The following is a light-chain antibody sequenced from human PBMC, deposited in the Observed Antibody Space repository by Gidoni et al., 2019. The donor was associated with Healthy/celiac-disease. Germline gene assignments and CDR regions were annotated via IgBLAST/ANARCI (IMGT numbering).Light chain of an antibody. J-gene: IGKJ4*01. CDR1: QSISSY. Sequence: IQMTQSPSSLSASVGDRVTITCRASQSISSYLNWYQQKPGKAPKLLIYAAYSLQSGVPSRFSGSGAGKDFTLTISSLQPEDFATYYCKQSYSNLTFGGGTKVEIK. CDR3: KQSYSNLT. CDR2: AAY. V-gene: IGKV1-39*01.